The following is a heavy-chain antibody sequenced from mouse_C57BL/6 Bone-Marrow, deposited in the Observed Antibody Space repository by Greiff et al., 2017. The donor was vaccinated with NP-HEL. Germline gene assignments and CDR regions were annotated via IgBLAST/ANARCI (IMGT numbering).Heavy chain of an antibody. D-gene: IGHD1-1*01. CDR1: GYTFTSYW. J-gene: IGHJ3*01. CDR2: INPSNGGT. V-gene: IGHV1-53*01. CDR3: ARKSGGSSSFAY. Sequence: QVQLQQSGTELVKPGASVKLSCKASGYTFTSYWMHWVKQRPGQGLEWIGNINPSNGGTNYNEKFKSKATLTVDKSSSTAYMQLSSLTSEDSAVDYCARKSGGSSSFAYWGQGTLVTVSA.